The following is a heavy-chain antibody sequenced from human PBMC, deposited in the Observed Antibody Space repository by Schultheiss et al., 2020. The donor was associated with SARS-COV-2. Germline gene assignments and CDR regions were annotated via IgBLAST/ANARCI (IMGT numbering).Heavy chain of an antibody. Sequence: GGSLRLSCAASGFTFSSYAMHWVRQAPGKGLEWVANIKQDGSEKYYVDSVKGRFTISRDNAKNSLYLQMNSLRAEDTAVYYCARDPTYYYGSGSYHDYWGQGTLVTVSS. V-gene: IGHV3-7*01. CDR2: IKQDGSEK. J-gene: IGHJ4*02. CDR1: GFTFSSYA. D-gene: IGHD3-10*01. CDR3: ARDPTYYYGSGSYHDY.